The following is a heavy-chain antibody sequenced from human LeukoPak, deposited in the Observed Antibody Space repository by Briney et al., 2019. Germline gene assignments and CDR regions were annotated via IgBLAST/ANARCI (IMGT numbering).Heavy chain of an antibody. D-gene: IGHD3-3*01. J-gene: IGHJ4*02. V-gene: IGHV3-21*01. Sequence: GGSLRLSCAASGFTFSSYSMNWVRQAPGKGLEWVSSISSSSSYIYYADSVKGRFTISRDNAKNSLYLQMNSLRAEDTAVYYCARDRFVRFLVDYWGQGTLVTVSS. CDR3: ARDRFVRFLVDY. CDR2: ISSSSSYI. CDR1: GFTFSSYS.